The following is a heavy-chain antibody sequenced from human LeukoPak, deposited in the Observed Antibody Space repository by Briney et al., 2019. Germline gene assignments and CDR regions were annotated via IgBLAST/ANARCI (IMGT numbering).Heavy chain of an antibody. CDR3: ARAWSAPLGNAFDI. CDR1: GVSFSRYG. Sequence: GGSLRLSCAASGVSFSRYGMHWVCQAPGQGKGWVGVISYDGTNKYYADSVKGRFTISRDNSKNTLYLQMNSLRAEDTAAYYCARAWSAPLGNAFDIWGQGTMVTVSS. V-gene: IGHV3-30-3*01. D-gene: IGHD2-15*01. J-gene: IGHJ3*02. CDR2: ISYDGTNK.